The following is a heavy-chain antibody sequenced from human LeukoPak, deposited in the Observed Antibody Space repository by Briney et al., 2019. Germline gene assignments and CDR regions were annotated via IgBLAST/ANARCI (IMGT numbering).Heavy chain of an antibody. D-gene: IGHD3-9*01. J-gene: IGHJ4*02. Sequence: PSETLSLTCAVYGGSFSGYYWSWIRQPPGKGLEWIGEINHSGSTNYNPSLKSRVTISVDTYKNQFSLKLSSVTAADTAVYYCARSTNYDILTGYYLNFDYWGQGTLVTVSS. CDR1: GGSFSGYY. CDR2: INHSGST. CDR3: ARSTNYDILTGYYLNFDY. V-gene: IGHV4-34*01.